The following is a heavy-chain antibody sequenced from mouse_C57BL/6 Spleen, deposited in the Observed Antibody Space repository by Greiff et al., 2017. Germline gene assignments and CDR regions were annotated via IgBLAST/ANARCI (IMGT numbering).Heavy chain of an antibody. D-gene: IGHD1-1*01. Sequence: QVQLQQPGAELVRPGSSVKLSCKASGYTFTSYWMDWVKQRPGQGLEWIGNIYPSDSETHYNQKFKDKATLTVDKSSSTAYMQLSSLTSEASAVYYCTRGSSSDYAMDYWGQGTSVTVSS. CDR1: GYTFTSYW. V-gene: IGHV1-61*01. J-gene: IGHJ4*01. CDR3: TRGSSSDYAMDY. CDR2: IYPSDSET.